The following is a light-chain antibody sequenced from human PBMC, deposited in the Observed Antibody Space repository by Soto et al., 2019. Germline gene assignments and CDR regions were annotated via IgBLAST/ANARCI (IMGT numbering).Light chain of an antibody. CDR1: QSVSGN. J-gene: IGKJ5*01. CDR2: AAS. Sequence: EIVMTQSPATLSVSPGERATLSCRASQSVSGNLAWYQQKPGQAPRLLIFAASTRATGTPARFSGSGSGTDFTLTISSLQSEDFAVYYCQQYNNWPPITFGQGTRLEIK. CDR3: QQYNNWPPIT. V-gene: IGKV3-15*01.